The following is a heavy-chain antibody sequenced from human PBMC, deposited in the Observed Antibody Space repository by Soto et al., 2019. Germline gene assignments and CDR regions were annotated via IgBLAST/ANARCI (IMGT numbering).Heavy chain of an antibody. CDR3: ATTTVTSHFDH. CDR1: GYSFIAYG. CDR2: ISPYNGNT. Sequence: QVQLVQSGTELKKPGASVKVSCRASGYSFIAYGLSWVRQAPGQGLEWMGWISPYNGNTNYAEKFQGRVTMTTDTSTSTAYMDLRNLRSDDTAFYYCATTTVTSHFDHWGQGTLVTVSS. V-gene: IGHV1-18*04. J-gene: IGHJ4*01. D-gene: IGHD4-17*01.